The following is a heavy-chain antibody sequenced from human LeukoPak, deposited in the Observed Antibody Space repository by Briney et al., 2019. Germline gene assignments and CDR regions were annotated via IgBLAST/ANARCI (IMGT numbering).Heavy chain of an antibody. CDR3: ARPTYSGSYYRFDY. CDR1: GFTFDDYA. V-gene: IGHV3-43*02. J-gene: IGHJ4*02. Sequence: GGSLRLSCAASGFTFDDYAMHWVRQAPGKGLEWVSLISGDGGSTYYADSVKGRFTISRDNSKNTLYLQMNSLRAEDTAVYYCARPTYSGSYYRFDYWGQGTLVTVSS. D-gene: IGHD1-26*01. CDR2: ISGDGGST.